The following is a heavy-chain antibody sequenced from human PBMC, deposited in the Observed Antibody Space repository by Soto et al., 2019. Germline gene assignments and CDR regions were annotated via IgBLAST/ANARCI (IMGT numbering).Heavy chain of an antibody. CDR2: IWYDGSNK. CDR1: GFTFSSYG. Sequence: GSLRLSCAASGFTFSSYGMHWVRQAPGKGLEWVAVIWYDGSNKYYADSVKGRFTISRDNSKNTLYLQMNSLRAEDTAVYYCARDRVSSGWQIYYYYGMDVWGQGTTVTVSS. CDR3: ARDRVSSGWQIYYYYGMDV. V-gene: IGHV3-33*01. J-gene: IGHJ6*02. D-gene: IGHD6-19*01.